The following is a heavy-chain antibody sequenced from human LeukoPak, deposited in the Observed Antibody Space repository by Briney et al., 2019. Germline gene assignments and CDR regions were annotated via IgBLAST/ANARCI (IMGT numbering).Heavy chain of an antibody. CDR1: GFTSSAYW. Sequence: PGGSLRLSCAASGFTSSAYWMSWVRQAPGKGLEWVANIKQDGSDKYYVDSVKGRFTISRDNAKNSLYLQMNSLRAEDTAVYYCARKTAVGSYFDYWGQGTPVTVSS. V-gene: IGHV3-7*03. J-gene: IGHJ4*02. CDR3: ARKTAVGSYFDY. D-gene: IGHD3-10*01. CDR2: IKQDGSDK.